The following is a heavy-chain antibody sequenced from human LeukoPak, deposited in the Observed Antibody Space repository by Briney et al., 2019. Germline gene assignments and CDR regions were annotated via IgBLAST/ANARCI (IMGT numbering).Heavy chain of an antibody. D-gene: IGHD4-23*01. V-gene: IGHV1-69*13. J-gene: IGHJ5*02. CDR1: GGTFSSYA. Sequence: SVKVSCKASGGTFSSYAISWVQQAPGQGLEWMGGIIPIFGTANYAQKFQGRVTITADESTSTAYMELSSLRSEDTAVYYCARRNPSISYGGNAPTGWFDPWGQGTLVTVSS. CDR2: IIPIFGTA. CDR3: ARRNPSISYGGNAPTGWFDP.